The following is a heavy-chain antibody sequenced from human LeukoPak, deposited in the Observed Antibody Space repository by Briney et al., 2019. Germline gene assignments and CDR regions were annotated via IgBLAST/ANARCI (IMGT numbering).Heavy chain of an antibody. J-gene: IGHJ4*02. CDR1: GGSISIYH. Sequence: PSETLSLTCTVSGGSISIYHWSWIRQPAGKELEWIGRVHSSGNTKYNPSLSSRVTMSLDTSKNQFSVNLTSVTAADTAVYYCARGGDGSGYYYKIDNWDQGTPVTVSS. CDR2: VHSSGNT. CDR3: ARGGDGSGYYYKIDN. V-gene: IGHV4-4*07. D-gene: IGHD3-22*01.